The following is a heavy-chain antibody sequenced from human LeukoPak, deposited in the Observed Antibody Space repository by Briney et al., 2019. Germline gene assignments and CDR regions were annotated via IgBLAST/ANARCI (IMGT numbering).Heavy chain of an antibody. CDR2: ISGDGGTI. Sequence: GGSLRLSCAASGFTLKSSAMSWVLQAPGKGLEWVSAISGDGGTISYAASVRGRFTISRDNAKNTLFLQMSSLRAGDTALYYCAKELYGNPSGYWGQGTRVTVSS. V-gene: IGHV3-23*01. CDR1: GFTLKSSA. CDR3: AKELYGNPSGY. J-gene: IGHJ4*02. D-gene: IGHD2-8*01.